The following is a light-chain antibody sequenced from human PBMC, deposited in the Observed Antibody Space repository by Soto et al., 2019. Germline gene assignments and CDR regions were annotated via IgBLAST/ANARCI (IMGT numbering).Light chain of an antibody. V-gene: IGLV1-44*01. CDR3: AAWDDSLNGFG. J-gene: IGLJ1*01. CDR1: SSNIGSNS. CDR2: ADN. Sequence: QSVLTQPPSASGTPGQRVSISCSGSSSNIGSNSVQWHQQLPGTAPNLLIYADNQRPSGVPDRFSGSKSGTSASLAITGLQSGDEADYYCAAWDDSLNGFGFGPGTKLTVL.